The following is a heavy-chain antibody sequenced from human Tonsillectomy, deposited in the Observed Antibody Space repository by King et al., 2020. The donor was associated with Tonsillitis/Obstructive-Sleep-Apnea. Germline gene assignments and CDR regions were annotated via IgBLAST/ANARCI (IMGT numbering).Heavy chain of an antibody. Sequence: QLQESGSGLVKPSQTLSLTCAVSGGSISSGGYSWSWIRQPPGKGLEWIGYIYHSGSTYYNPSLKSRVTISVDRSKNQFSLKLSSVTAADTAVYYCASAHHPLDFWSASTPYYKYGMDVWGQGTTVTVSS. CDR1: GGSISSGGYS. CDR3: ASAHHPLDFWSASTPYYKYGMDV. CDR2: IYHSGST. D-gene: IGHD3-3*01. J-gene: IGHJ6*02. V-gene: IGHV4-30-2*01.